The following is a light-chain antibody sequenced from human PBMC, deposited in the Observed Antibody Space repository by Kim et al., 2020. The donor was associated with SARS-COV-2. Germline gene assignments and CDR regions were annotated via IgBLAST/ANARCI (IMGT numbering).Light chain of an antibody. J-gene: IGKJ4*01. Sequence: SVYTQPPVTLSLSPGERATLSCRASQSVSSSLAWYQQKPGQAPRLLIYDASSRATGIPARFSGSGSGTDFTLTISSLEPEDFAVYYCHQRGARPLTSGAGPKV. CDR1: QSVSSS. CDR2: DAS. V-gene: IGKV3-11*01. CDR3: HQRGARPLT.